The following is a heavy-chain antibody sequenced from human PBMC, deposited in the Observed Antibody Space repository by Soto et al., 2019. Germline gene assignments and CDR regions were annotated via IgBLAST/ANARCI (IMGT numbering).Heavy chain of an antibody. V-gene: IGHV3-23*01. D-gene: IGHD2-15*01. Sequence: EVQLLESGGGLVQPGGSLRLSCAASGFTFSSYAMSWVRQAPGKGLEWVSAISGSGGSTYYADSVKGRFTISRDNSKNTLYLQMNSLSAEDTAVYYCAKDSCSGGSCYSEGFDYWGQGTLVTVSS. CDR1: GFTFSSYA. J-gene: IGHJ4*02. CDR2: ISGSGGST. CDR3: AKDSCSGGSCYSEGFDY.